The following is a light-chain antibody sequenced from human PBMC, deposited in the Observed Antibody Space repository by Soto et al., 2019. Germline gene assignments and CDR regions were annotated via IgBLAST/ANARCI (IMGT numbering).Light chain of an antibody. V-gene: IGLV1-40*01. CDR1: SSNIGAGYA. CDR2: GNT. J-gene: IGLJ2*01. CDR3: QSYDSSLSVV. Sequence: QSVLTLPPSVSGAPGQRVTISCTGSSSNIGAGYAVQWYQQVPGTAPKLLIYGNTNRPSGVPDRFSGSKSGTSASLAITGLQAEDEAFYYCQSYDSSLSVVFGGGTKVTVL.